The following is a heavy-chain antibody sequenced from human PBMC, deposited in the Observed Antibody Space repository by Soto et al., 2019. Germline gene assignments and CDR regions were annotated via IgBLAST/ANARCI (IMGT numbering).Heavy chain of an antibody. CDR3: AREMDPSPDHYAYNAMDV. CDR2: IYFSGTK. CDR1: GGSVSSGSNY. Sequence: QVQLQESGPGLVKPSETLSLTCSVSGGSVSSGSNYWSWIRQPPGKGLEWIGYIYFSGTKNSNPSLQSRVTMSLDAYRNQFSLKLTSVTSADTAVYYGAREMDPSPDHYAYNAMDVWGQGATVTVSS. V-gene: IGHV4-61*01. J-gene: IGHJ6*02. D-gene: IGHD2-2*03.